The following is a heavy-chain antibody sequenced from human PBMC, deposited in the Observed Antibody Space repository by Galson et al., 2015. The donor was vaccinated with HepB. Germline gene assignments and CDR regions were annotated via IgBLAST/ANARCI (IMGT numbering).Heavy chain of an antibody. CDR2: INPNSGGT. Sequence: SVKVSCKASGYTFTGYYMHWVRQAPGQGLEWMGRINPNSGGTNYAQKFQGRVTMTRDTSISTAYMELSRLRSDDTAVYYCAREGIAAAGIFHWFDPWGQGTLVTVSS. CDR1: GYTFTGYY. D-gene: IGHD6-13*01. J-gene: IGHJ5*02. V-gene: IGHV1-2*06. CDR3: AREGIAAAGIFHWFDP.